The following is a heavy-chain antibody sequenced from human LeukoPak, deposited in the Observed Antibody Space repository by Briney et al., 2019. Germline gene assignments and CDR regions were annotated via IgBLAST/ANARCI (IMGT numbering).Heavy chain of an antibody. V-gene: IGHV3-23*01. CDR1: GFTFSSYA. CDR3: AKDPVYGSGSYHNGMDV. Sequence: GGSLRLSCAASGFTFSSYAMSWGRQAPGKGLEWVSTINTIGGSTYYADSVKGRFTISRDNSKNTLYLQMNSLRAGDTAVYYCAKDPVYGSGSYHNGMDVWGQGTTVTVSS. J-gene: IGHJ6*02. D-gene: IGHD3-10*01. CDR2: INTIGGST.